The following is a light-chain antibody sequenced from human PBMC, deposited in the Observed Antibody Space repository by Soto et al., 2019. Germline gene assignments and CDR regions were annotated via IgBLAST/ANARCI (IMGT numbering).Light chain of an antibody. CDR1: QSGSSTY. Sequence: EIVLTQSPGTLSLSPGERATLSCRASQSGSSTYLAWYQQKPGQAPRLLIYGASSRATGIPDRFSGSGSGTEFTLTISSLQSEDFAVYYCQQYGSSPRTFGQGTKVDIK. CDR2: GAS. J-gene: IGKJ1*01. CDR3: QQYGSSPRT. V-gene: IGKV3-20*01.